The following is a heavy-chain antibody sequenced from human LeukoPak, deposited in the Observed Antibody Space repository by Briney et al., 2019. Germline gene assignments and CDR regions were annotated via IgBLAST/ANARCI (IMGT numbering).Heavy chain of an antibody. CDR3: VTLRKRGGAFDN. CDR2: INHSRST. V-gene: IGHV4-34*01. J-gene: IGHJ3*02. Sequence: SETLSLTCAVYGGSFSGYYWSWIRQPPGKGLEWIGEINHSRSTNYNPSLKSRVTISIDTSKNQFSLKLSSVTAADTAVYYCVTLRKRGGAFDNWGQGTMVTVSS. CDR1: GGSFSGYY.